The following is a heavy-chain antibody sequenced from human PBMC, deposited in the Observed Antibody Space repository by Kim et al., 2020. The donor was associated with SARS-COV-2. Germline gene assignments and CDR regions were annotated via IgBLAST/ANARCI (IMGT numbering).Heavy chain of an antibody. CDR1: GFTFSSYG. J-gene: IGHJ6*02. V-gene: IGHV3-30*18. CDR3: AKDLSLDAPSLYYYYGMDV. CDR2: ISYDGSNK. Sequence: GGSLRLSCAASGFTFSSYGMHWVRQAPGKGLEWVAVISYDGSNKYYADSVKGRFTISRDNSKNTLYLQMNSLRAEDTAVYYCAKDLSLDAPSLYYYYGMDVWGQGTTVTVSS. D-gene: IGHD6-6*01.